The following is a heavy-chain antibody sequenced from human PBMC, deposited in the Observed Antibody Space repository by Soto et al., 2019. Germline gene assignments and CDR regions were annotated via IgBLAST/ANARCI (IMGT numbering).Heavy chain of an antibody. J-gene: IGHJ4*02. CDR2: ISAYNGNT. D-gene: IGHD5-18*01. V-gene: IGHV1-18*01. CDR1: GYTLTSYG. Sequence: ASVKVSCKASGYTLTSYGISWVRQAPGQGLEWMGWISAYNGNTNYAQKLQGRVTMTTDTSTSTAYMELRSLRSDDTAVYYCARVVVYSYVLYYFDYWGQGTLVTVSS. CDR3: ARVVVYSYVLYYFDY.